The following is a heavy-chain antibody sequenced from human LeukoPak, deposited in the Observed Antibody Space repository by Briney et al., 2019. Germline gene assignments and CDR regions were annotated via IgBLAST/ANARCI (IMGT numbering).Heavy chain of an antibody. CDR3: AKESQRYCSSTSCYSFTY. CDR1: GFTFSSYG. V-gene: IGHV3-30*02. J-gene: IGHJ4*02. D-gene: IGHD2-2*01. CDR2: IRYDGSNK. Sequence: GGSLRLSCAASGFTFSSYGMHWVRQAPGKGLEWVAFIRYDGSNKYYVDSVKGRFTISRDNSKNTLYLQMNSLRAEDTAAYYCAKESQRYCSSTSCYSFTYWGQGTLVTVSS.